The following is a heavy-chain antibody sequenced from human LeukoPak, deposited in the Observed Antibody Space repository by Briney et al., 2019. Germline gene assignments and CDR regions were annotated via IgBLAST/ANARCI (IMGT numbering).Heavy chain of an antibody. CDR3: ARDLGGRSGY. J-gene: IGHJ4*02. Sequence: PWGSLRLSCAASGFTFSSYWMHWVRQAPGKGLVWVSRINEDGSTTNYADSVKGRFTISRDNAKNTLYLQMNSLRAEDTAVYYCARDLGGRSGYWGQGTLVTVSS. D-gene: IGHD1-26*01. CDR1: GFTFSSYW. V-gene: IGHV3-74*01. CDR2: INEDGSTT.